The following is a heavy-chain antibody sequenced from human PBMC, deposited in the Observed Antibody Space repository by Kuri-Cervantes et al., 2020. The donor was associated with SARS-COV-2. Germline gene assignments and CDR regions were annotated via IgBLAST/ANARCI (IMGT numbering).Heavy chain of an antibody. CDR1: GGSISNDY. J-gene: IGHJ6*03. V-gene: IGHV4-4*07. D-gene: IGHD2/OR15-2a*01. CDR2: IYTSGTA. CDR3: ARVNIELVLPTPQVYFYMDV. Sequence: WGSLRLYCTVSGGSISNDYWSWIRQPAGKGLEWIGRIYTSGTANYNPSLRTRVTMSIDTSKNQFSLRLSSVTATDTAVYYCARVNIELVLPTPQVYFYMDVWGKGTTVTVSS.